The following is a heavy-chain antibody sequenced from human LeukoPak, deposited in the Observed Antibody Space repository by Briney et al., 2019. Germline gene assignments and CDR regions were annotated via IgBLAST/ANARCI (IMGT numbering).Heavy chain of an antibody. CDR3: ARGVKSSSYRT. J-gene: IGHJ5*02. CDR2: INPNSGGT. D-gene: IGHD6-6*01. CDR1: GYTFTGYY. V-gene: IGHV1-2*02. Sequence: GASVKVSCKASGYTFTGYYMHWVRQAPGQGLEWMGWINPNSGGTNYAKKFKGRVTMTRDTSISTAYMELSRLRSDDTAVYYCARGVKSSSYRTWGQGTLVTVSS.